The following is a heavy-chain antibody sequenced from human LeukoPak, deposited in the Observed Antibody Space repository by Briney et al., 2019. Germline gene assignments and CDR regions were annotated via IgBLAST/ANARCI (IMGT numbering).Heavy chain of an antibody. V-gene: IGHV4-38-2*02. Sequence: PSETLSLTCAVSGYSISSGYYWGWIRQPPGKGLEWIGSIYHSGSTYYNPSLKSRVTISVDTSKNQFSLKLSSATAADTAVYYCARDDSSSWYKFDYWGQGTLVTVSS. CDR3: ARDDSSSWYKFDY. CDR2: IYHSGST. D-gene: IGHD6-13*01. CDR1: GYSISSGYY. J-gene: IGHJ4*02.